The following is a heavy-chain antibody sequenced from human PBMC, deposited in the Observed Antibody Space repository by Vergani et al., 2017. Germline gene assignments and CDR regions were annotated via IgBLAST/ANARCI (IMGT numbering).Heavy chain of an antibody. J-gene: IGHJ2*01. CDR1: GGSINPSSSF. CDR3: GGGRGENWYFDL. Sequence: QLQLQESGPGLVKPSETLSLICTVSGGSINPSSSFWGWRRQSPGKGLEWIGSTNYVGRTYYIPSLQSRATVFVGTSKNQFSLNLSAVTAADTAVYYCGGGRGENWYFDLWGRGTRVTVS. CDR2: TNYVGRT. D-gene: IGHD3-16*01. V-gene: IGHV4-39*01.